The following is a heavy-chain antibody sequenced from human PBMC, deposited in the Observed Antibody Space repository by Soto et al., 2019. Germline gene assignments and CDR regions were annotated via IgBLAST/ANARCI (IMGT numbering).Heavy chain of an antibody. CDR1: GYTFTSYA. Sequence: ASVKVSCTASGYTFTSYAMHWVRQAPGQRLEWMGWINAGNGNTKYSQKFQGRVTITRDTSASTAYMELSSLRSEDTAVYYCARSVVVVAATEGAFDIWGQGTMVTVSS. CDR3: ARSVVVVAATEGAFDI. CDR2: INAGNGNT. D-gene: IGHD2-15*01. J-gene: IGHJ3*02. V-gene: IGHV1-3*01.